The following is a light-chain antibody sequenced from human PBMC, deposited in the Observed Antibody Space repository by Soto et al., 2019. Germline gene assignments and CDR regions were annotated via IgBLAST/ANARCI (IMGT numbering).Light chain of an antibody. CDR2: DAS. Sequence: EIVLTQSPATLSLSPGERATLSCRASQSISNYLAWYQQKPGQAPRLLIYDASNRATGIPARFSGSGSGTDFTLSISSLESEDFAVYYCQQRSSWPPPTFGGGTKVEVK. CDR1: QSISNY. CDR3: QQRSSWPPPT. V-gene: IGKV3-11*01. J-gene: IGKJ4*01.